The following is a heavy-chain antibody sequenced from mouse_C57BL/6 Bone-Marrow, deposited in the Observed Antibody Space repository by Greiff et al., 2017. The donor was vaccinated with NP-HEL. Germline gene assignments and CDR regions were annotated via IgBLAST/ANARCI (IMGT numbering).Heavy chain of an antibody. Sequence: QVQLQQSGAELVRPGASVKLSCKASGYTFTDYYINWVKQRPGQGLEWIARIYPGSGNTYYNEKFKGKATLTAEKSSSTAYMQLSSLTSEDSAVYFCARRAYYSNSYAMDYWGQGTSVTVSS. CDR1: GYTFTDYY. CDR3: ARRAYYSNSYAMDY. D-gene: IGHD2-5*01. CDR2: IYPGSGNT. J-gene: IGHJ4*01. V-gene: IGHV1-76*01.